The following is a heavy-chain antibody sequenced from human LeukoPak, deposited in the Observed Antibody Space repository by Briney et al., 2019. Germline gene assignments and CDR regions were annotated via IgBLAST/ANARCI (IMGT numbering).Heavy chain of an antibody. Sequence: ASVKVSCKASGYTFTGYYMHWVRQAPGQGLEWMGWINPNSGGTNYAQKFQGRVTMTRDTFISTAYMELSRLRSDDTAVYYCARSNGGQTLPLYYFDYWGQGTLVTVSS. J-gene: IGHJ4*02. CDR1: GYTFTGYY. CDR3: ARSNGGQTLPLYYFDY. CDR2: INPNSGGT. V-gene: IGHV1-2*02. D-gene: IGHD3-16*01.